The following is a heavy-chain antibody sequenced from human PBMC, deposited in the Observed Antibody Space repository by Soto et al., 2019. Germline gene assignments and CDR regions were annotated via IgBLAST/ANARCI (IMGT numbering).Heavy chain of an antibody. CDR2: IYYSGST. CDR3: AREGAASYSYYYGTDV. Sequence: NPSETMSLTCTVSGGSISSGDSYWSWIHQSPGKGLEWIGYIYYSGSTYYNPSLKSRVTISVGTSKNQFSLKLNSVTAADTAVYYCAREGAASYSYYYGTDVWGQGTTVTVSS. D-gene: IGHD3-16*01. V-gene: IGHV4-30-4*01. CDR1: GGSISSGDSY. J-gene: IGHJ6*02.